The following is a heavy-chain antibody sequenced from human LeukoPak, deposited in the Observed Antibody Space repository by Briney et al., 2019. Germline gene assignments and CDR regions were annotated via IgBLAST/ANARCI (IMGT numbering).Heavy chain of an antibody. D-gene: IGHD6-19*01. CDR2: IYYSGST. Sequence: SETLSLTCTVSGGSITSTLYYWGWFRQSSGKGLEWIGSIYYSGSTNYNPSLKSRVTISVDTSKNQFSLKLSSVTAADTAVYYCARPYRSGWHGSFDYWGQGSLVTVSS. J-gene: IGHJ4*02. CDR3: ARPYRSGWHGSFDY. V-gene: IGHV4-39*07. CDR1: GGSITSTLYY.